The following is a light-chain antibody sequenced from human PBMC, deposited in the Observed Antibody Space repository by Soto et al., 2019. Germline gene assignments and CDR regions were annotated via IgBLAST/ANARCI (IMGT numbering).Light chain of an antibody. CDR2: DVS. CDR1: SSDVGGYNY. J-gene: IGLJ1*01. Sequence: QSVLTQPRSLSGPPGQSVTISCTGTSSDVGGYNYVSWYQQHPGKAPKLMIYDVSKRPSGVPDRFSGSKSGNTASLTISGLQAEDGADDYRCSYAGSLDVFGTGTKVTGL. V-gene: IGLV2-11*01. CDR3: CSYAGSLDV.